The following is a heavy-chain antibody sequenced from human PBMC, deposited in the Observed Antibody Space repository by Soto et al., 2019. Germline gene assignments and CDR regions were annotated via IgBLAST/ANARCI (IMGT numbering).Heavy chain of an antibody. J-gene: IGHJ3*02. CDR1: GGSLIDDY. CDR3: ARGNDWKSSTFDM. Sequence: QVQLQESGPGLVKPLETVSLTCTVSGGSLIDDYWNWIRQPPGKGLEWIGYVYSSGSTNYNPTLTSGVPISVDRSKNQSSLKLTSVTAADTGVYYCARGNDWKSSTFDMWGPGTMVSVSS. V-gene: IGHV4-59*01. D-gene: IGHD2-21*01. CDR2: VYSSGST.